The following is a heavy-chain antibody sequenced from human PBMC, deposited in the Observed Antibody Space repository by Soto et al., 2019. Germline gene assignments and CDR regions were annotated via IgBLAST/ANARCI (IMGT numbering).Heavy chain of an antibody. CDR1: GGTFRSYR. CDR3: ARDHPSLEVRSYGMDV. Sequence: QVQLLQSGAEVKKPGSSVKVSCKVSGGTFRSYRFSWVRQAPGQGLEWMGGITPVFGTPDYAQKFQGRDTVTADRSTNTAYMELSRLTSEDTAVYYCARDHPSLEVRSYGMDVWGQGTTVTVSS. D-gene: IGHD3-10*01. J-gene: IGHJ6*02. V-gene: IGHV1-69*06. CDR2: ITPVFGTP.